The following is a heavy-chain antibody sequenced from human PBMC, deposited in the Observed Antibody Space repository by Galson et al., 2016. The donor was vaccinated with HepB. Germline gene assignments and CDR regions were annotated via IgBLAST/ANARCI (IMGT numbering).Heavy chain of an antibody. D-gene: IGHD3-10*02. Sequence: SLRLSCAASGFAFSDTWMSWVRQAPGKGLEWVGRVKRETEGGTSEYAAPVKGRFTISRDDSKKTVYLQMNSLKTDDTAVYYCATVSGGIPFMWGQGALVTVSS. J-gene: IGHJ4*02. CDR1: GFAFSDTW. CDR3: ATVSGGIPFM. V-gene: IGHV3-15*01. CDR2: VKRETEGGTS.